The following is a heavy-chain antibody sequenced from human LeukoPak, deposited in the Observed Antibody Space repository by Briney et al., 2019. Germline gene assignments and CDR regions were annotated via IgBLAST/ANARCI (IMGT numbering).Heavy chain of an antibody. Sequence: SETLSLTCNVSGGSISSYYWSWIRQPPGKGLEWIGYIYYSGSTNYNPSLKSRVTISVDTSKNQFSLKLSSVTAADTAVYYCARGAARENFDYWGQGTLVTVSS. J-gene: IGHJ4*02. V-gene: IGHV4-59*01. CDR1: GGSISSYY. CDR3: ARGAARENFDY. D-gene: IGHD1-26*01. CDR2: IYYSGST.